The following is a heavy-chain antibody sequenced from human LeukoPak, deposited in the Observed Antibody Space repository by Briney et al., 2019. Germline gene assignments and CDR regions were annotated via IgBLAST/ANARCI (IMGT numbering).Heavy chain of an antibody. CDR1: GFTFSSYA. J-gene: IGHJ4*02. CDR2: ISGSGGST. V-gene: IGHV3-23*01. Sequence: GGSLRLSCAASGFTFSSYAMSWVRQAPGKGLEWVSAISGSGGSTYYADSVKGRFTISRDNSKNTLYLQMNSLRAEDTAVYYCAKGRYSGSGNYYRDFDYWGQGTLVTVSS. CDR3: AKGRYSGSGNYYRDFDY. D-gene: IGHD3-10*01.